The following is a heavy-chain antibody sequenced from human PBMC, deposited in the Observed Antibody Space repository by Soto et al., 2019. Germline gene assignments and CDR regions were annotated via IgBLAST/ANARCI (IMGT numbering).Heavy chain of an antibody. D-gene: IGHD4-17*01. CDR3: ARHTVTIRAGFDY. J-gene: IGHJ4*02. V-gene: IGHV4-59*01. CDR2: THYSGNT. Sequence: QVQLQESGPGLVKPSETLSLTCTVSGGSISTYYWDWIRQPPGKELEWIGYTHYSGNTNYHPSLKSRVPISLATSRNQFSLTLSSVTAADTAIYYCARHTVTIRAGFDYWGQGALVTVSS. CDR1: GGSISTYY.